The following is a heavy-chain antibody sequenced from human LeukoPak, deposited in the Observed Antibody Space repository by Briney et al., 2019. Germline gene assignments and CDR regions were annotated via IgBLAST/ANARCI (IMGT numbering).Heavy chain of an antibody. CDR3: AHRRDSSGYQYRYWFAP. D-gene: IGHD3-22*01. Sequence: NVSGPTLVSPTQTLTLTCTFSGFSLTTSGVGVGWIRQPPGKALEWLALINWDDQKVYSPSLQSRLSITKDTPKNQVVLTMANVDPVDTATYYCAHRRDSSGYQYRYWFAPWGQGTLVTVSS. V-gene: IGHV2-5*02. J-gene: IGHJ5*02. CDR2: INWDDQK. CDR1: GFSLTTSGVG.